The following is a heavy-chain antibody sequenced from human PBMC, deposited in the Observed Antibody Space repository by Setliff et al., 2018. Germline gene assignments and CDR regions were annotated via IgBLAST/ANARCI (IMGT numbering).Heavy chain of an antibody. J-gene: IGHJ4*02. D-gene: IGHD5-12*01. CDR2: IHYSGT. CDR1: DGSIGSSY. V-gene: IGHV4-59*01. CDR3: ARGGTFRYFDF. Sequence: SETLSLTCSISDGSIGSSYWNWIRTSPGKGLEWIGQIHYSGTHYNAHFESRVTISVDTSKNQFSLKLRSVTAADTAVYYCARGGTFRYFDFWGQGAPVTVSS.